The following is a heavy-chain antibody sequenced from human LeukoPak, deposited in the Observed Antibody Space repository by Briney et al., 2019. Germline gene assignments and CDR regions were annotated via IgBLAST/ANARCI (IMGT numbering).Heavy chain of an antibody. CDR1: GFTFSSYA. V-gene: IGHV3-30-3*01. CDR2: ISYDGSNK. Sequence: GGSLRLSCAASGFTFSSYAMHWVRQAPGKGLEWVAVISYDGSNKYYADSVKGRFTISRDNSKNTLYLQMNSLRAEDTAVFYCARGRFSYDSTGYSSFYYWGQGTLVTVSS. J-gene: IGHJ4*02. CDR3: ARGRFSYDSTGYSSFYY. D-gene: IGHD3-22*01.